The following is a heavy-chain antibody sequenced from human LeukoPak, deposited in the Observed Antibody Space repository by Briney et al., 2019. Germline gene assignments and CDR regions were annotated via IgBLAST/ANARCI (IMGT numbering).Heavy chain of an antibody. CDR2: LNPSSGDP. CDR3: ALQMMRGPDFDY. V-gene: IGHV1-2*05. Sequence: GASVKVSCKASGYTFTAHYIHWVRQAPGHGLEWIGRLNPSSGDPSYAQNFKGRVTMTRDTSISTAYMELRSLTFDDTGVYYCALQMMRGPDFDYWGQGTLVTVSS. CDR1: GYTFTAHY. D-gene: IGHD1-26*01. J-gene: IGHJ4*02.